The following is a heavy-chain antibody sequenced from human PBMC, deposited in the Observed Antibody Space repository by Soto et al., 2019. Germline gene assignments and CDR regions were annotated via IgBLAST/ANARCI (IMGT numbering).Heavy chain of an antibody. CDR3: ARVASDYINSVDH. V-gene: IGHV3-23*01. CDR2: IGGSGGNR. Sequence: EVQLLESGGGLVEPGGSLRLSCAASGFTFNAYAMTWVRQAPGKGLEWVSAIGGSGGNRYYAASVKGRFTISRDNPKDTVDLQVNSLRVEDTAVYYCARVASDYINSVDHWGQGILVTVSS. CDR1: GFTFNAYA. D-gene: IGHD4-4*01. J-gene: IGHJ4*02.